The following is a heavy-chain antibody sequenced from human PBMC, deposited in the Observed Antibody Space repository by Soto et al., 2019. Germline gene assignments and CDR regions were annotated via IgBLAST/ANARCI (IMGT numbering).Heavy chain of an antibody. CDR1: GFTFSDYY. Sequence: QVQLVESGGGLVKPGGSLRLSCAASGFTFSDYYMSWIRQAPGKGLEWVSYISSSSSYTNYADSVKGRFTISRDNAKNSLYLQMNRLRAEDTAVYYCASSGISRWLQYGDDYWGQGTLVTVSS. D-gene: IGHD5-12*01. CDR3: ASSGISRWLQYGDDY. V-gene: IGHV3-11*06. J-gene: IGHJ4*02. CDR2: ISSSSSYT.